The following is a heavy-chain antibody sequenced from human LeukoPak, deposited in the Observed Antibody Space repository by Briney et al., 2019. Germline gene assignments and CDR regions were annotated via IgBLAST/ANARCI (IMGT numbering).Heavy chain of an antibody. V-gene: IGHV4-4*02. D-gene: IGHD1-26*01. Sequence: SETLSLTCAVSGGSISSSSWWSWVRQPPGKGLEGIGEIYHSGSTNYNPSLKSRVTISVDKSKNQFSLKLTSVTAADTAVYYCARGRIVGARSVQHWGQGTLVTVSS. CDR2: IYHSGST. CDR3: ARGRIVGARSVQH. CDR1: GGSISSSSW. J-gene: IGHJ1*01.